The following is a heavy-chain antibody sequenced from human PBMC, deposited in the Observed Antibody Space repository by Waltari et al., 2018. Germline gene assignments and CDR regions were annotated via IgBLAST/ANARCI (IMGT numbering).Heavy chain of an antibody. V-gene: IGHV3-30*01. D-gene: IGHD3-9*01. CDR3: ARPDYDILGFDP. Sequence: QVQLVESGGGVVQPGRSLSISCAASGFTFSSYAMHWVRQAPGKGLEWVAVISYDGSNKYYADSVKGRFTISRDNSKNTLYLQMNSLRAEDTAVYYCARPDYDILGFDPWGQGTLVTVSS. CDR2: ISYDGSNK. J-gene: IGHJ5*02. CDR1: GFTFSSYA.